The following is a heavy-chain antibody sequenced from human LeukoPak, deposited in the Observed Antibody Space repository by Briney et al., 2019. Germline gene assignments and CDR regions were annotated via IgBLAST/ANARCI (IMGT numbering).Heavy chain of an antibody. CDR2: IYYSGST. V-gene: IGHV4-59*01. D-gene: IGHD4-11*01. Sequence: SETLSLTCTVSGGSISSYYWSWIRQPPGKGLEWMGYIYYSGSTNYNLSLKSRVTISVDTSKNQFYLKLSSVTAADTAVYYCARGTVTPYYYYGMDVWGQGTTVTVSS. J-gene: IGHJ6*02. CDR3: ARGTVTPYYYYGMDV. CDR1: GGSISSYY.